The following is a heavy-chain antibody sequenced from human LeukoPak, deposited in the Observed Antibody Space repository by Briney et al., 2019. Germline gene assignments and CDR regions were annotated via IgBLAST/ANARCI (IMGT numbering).Heavy chain of an antibody. V-gene: IGHV3-11*01. CDR1: GFIFSDYY. J-gene: IGHJ3*02. CDR3: ARDESQQPRDGSGYEPDAFDI. Sequence: PGGSLRLSCAASGFIFSDYYMNWIRQAPGKGLEWVSYISTSGNIMHYADSVKGRFTISRDNAKSSVYLQMQSLRAEDKAVYYCARDESQQPRDGSGYEPDAFDIWGPETKVTVSS. CDR2: ISTSGNIM. D-gene: IGHD3-22*01.